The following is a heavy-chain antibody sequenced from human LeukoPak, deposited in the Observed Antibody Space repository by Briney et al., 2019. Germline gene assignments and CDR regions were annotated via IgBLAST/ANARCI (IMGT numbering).Heavy chain of an antibody. CDR2: ISYDGSNK. CDR1: GFTFSSYA. J-gene: IGHJ4*02. D-gene: IGHD3-16*01. Sequence: GGSLRLSCAASGFTFSSYAMHWVRQAPGKGLEWVAVISYDGSNKYYADSVKGRFTISRDNSKNTLYLQMNSLRAEDTAVYYCARSLGEWLAYDYRGQGTLVTVSS. V-gene: IGHV3-30-3*01. CDR3: ARSLGEWLAYDY.